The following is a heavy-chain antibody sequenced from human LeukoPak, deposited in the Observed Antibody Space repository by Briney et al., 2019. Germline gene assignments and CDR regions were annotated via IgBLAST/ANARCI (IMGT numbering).Heavy chain of an antibody. CDR1: GFTFSIHA. J-gene: IGHJ4*02. Sequence: GGSLRLSCAASGFTFSIHAMSWVRQAPGKGLEWVSAISSSSDHIYYADSVQGRFTISRDNSKNTLYLQMNSLRAEDTALYYCANFVDTSMGGNDYWGQGTLVTVSS. V-gene: IGHV3-23*01. D-gene: IGHD5-18*01. CDR2: ISSSSDHI. CDR3: ANFVDTSMGGNDY.